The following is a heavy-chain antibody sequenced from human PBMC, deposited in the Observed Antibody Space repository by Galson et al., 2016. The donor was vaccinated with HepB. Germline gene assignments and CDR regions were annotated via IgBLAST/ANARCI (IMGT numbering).Heavy chain of an antibody. J-gene: IGHJ5*02. CDR3: ARENYNYVFDL. CDR1: GGSISSGGYS. D-gene: IGHD5-24*01. V-gene: IGHV4-30-2*01. Sequence: TLSLTCAVSGGSISSGGYSWSWIRQVPGKGLEWLGNIQHSGTTYLNSSLRSRVIILVDKSNNQFSLNLTSATAADSAIYFCARENYNYVFDLWGLGTLVTVSS. CDR2: IQHSGTT.